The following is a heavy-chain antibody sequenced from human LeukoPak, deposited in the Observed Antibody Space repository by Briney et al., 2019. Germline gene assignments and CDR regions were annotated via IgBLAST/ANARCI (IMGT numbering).Heavy chain of an antibody. J-gene: IGHJ4*02. V-gene: IGHV4-34*09. CDR2: VNHSGST. D-gene: IGHD5/OR15-5a*01. CDR3: ARDKSTHALAY. Sequence: SETLSLTCAVYGGSFSAYYWTWIRQPPGKGLEWIGEVNHSGSTNYNPSLQSRVTISVDTSKNQFSLKLSSVTAADTAVYYCARDKSTHALAYWGQGTLVTVSS. CDR1: GGSFSAYY.